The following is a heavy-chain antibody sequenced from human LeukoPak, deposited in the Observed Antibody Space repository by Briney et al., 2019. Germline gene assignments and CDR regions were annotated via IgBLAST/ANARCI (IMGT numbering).Heavy chain of an antibody. CDR1: GFTVSSYS. Sequence: PGGSLRLSCAASGFTVSSYSMNWVRQAPGKGLEWVSYISSISSTIDYADSVKGRFTISRDNAKNSLYLQMNSLRAEDTAVYYCARKTNYFDYWGQGTLVTVSS. V-gene: IGHV3-48*01. CDR2: ISSISSTI. J-gene: IGHJ4*02. CDR3: ARKTNYFDY.